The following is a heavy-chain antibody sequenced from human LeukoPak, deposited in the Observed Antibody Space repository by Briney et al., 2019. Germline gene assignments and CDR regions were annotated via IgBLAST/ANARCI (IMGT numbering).Heavy chain of an antibody. Sequence: GGSLRLSCAASGFTFSSYSLNWARQAPGKGLEWVSCITSNIYTYYADSVRGRFTISRDNSQNSVYLVMNSLRAEDTAVYYCARERDTSMVALDSWGQGTLVTVSS. CDR1: GFTFSSYS. CDR2: ITSNIYT. J-gene: IGHJ4*02. V-gene: IGHV3-21*06. D-gene: IGHD5-18*01. CDR3: ARERDTSMVALDS.